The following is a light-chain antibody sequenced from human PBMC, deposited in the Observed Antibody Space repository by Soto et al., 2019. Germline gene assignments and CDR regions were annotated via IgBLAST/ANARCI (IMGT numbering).Light chain of an antibody. Sequence: QSVLTQPPSASGTPGQRVTISCSGSSSNIGSNTVNWYQQLPGTAPKLLIYSNNQRPSGVPDRFSGSKSGTSASLAISGLQAEDEADYYCCSYAGSSLWVFGGGTKLTVL. J-gene: IGLJ3*02. CDR1: SSNIGSNT. CDR2: SNN. CDR3: CSYAGSSLWV. V-gene: IGLV1-44*01.